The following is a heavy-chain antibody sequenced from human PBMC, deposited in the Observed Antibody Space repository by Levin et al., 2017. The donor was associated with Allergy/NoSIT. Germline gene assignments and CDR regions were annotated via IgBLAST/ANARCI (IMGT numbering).Heavy chain of an antibody. CDR3: AREGGSGSFLDY. D-gene: IGHD3-10*01. V-gene: IGHV3-48*02. CDR2: IVSSSSSI. J-gene: IGHJ4*02. Sequence: PMASVKVSCAASGFTFSTSSMNWVRQAPGKGLEWISYIVSSSSSIYYADSVKGRFTISRDNAKNSLYLQMNSLRDEDTAVYYCAREGGSGSFLDYWGQGTLVTVSS. CDR1: GFTFSTSS.